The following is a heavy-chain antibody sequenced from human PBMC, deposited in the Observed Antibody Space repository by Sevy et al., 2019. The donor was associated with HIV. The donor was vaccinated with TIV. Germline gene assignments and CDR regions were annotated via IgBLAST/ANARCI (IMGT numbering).Heavy chain of an antibody. V-gene: IGHV3-30*18. D-gene: IGHD3-10*01. CDR2: ISFYGSNK. CDR3: AKDAFEVRGVLSSRGMPTYYHAMDL. Sequence: GGSLRLSCAASGFTFGSYDMYWVHQTPGKGLEWVALISFYGSNKEYADSVKGRFTISRDNSKNTVYLQMSSLKPEDTAVYYCAKDAFEVRGVLSSRGMPTYYHAMDLWGQGTTVTVSS. J-gene: IGHJ6*02. CDR1: GFTFGSYD.